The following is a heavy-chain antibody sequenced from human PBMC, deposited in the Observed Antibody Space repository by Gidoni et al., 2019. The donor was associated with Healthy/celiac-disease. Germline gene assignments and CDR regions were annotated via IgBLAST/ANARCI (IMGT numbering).Heavy chain of an antibody. CDR1: GGSISSYY. Sequence: QVQLQESGPGLVKPSETLSLTCTVSGGSISSYYWSWIRQPPGKGLEWIGYIYYSGSTNYNPSLKSRVTIAVDTSKNQFSLKLSSVTAADTAVYYCARESGQLWWFDYWGQGTLVTVSS. V-gene: IGHV4-59*01. CDR2: IYYSGST. D-gene: IGHD5-18*01. CDR3: ARESGQLWWFDY. J-gene: IGHJ4*02.